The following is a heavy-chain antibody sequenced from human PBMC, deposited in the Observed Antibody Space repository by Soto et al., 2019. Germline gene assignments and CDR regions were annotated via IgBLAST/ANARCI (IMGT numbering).Heavy chain of an antibody. CDR3: AKGLRRLLRTQYYYGLDV. D-gene: IGHD3-16*01. J-gene: IGHJ6*02. CDR2: ISGSGGNT. Sequence: WWSLRLSCSASVFTFSPYAMTWFRQAPGKGLEWVSSISGSGGNTNYADSVKGRFTVSRDNSKRTLSLQMNSLTEEDTAIYYCAKGLRRLLRTQYYYGLDVWGRGTTVTVSS. V-gene: IGHV3-23*01. CDR1: VFTFSPYA.